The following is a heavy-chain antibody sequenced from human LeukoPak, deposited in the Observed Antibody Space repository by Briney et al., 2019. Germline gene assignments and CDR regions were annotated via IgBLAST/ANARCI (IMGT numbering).Heavy chain of an antibody. J-gene: IGHJ6*02. CDR2: INHGGST. Sequence: SETLSLTCAVYGGSFSGYYWSWIRQPPGKGLEWIGEINHGGSTNYNPSLKSRVTMPVEKSKNQFSLKLSSVTAADTAVYYCASGPSTYYYFAVDVWGPGTTVTVSS. CDR3: ASGPSTYYYFAVDV. CDR1: GGSFSGYY. V-gene: IGHV4-34*01.